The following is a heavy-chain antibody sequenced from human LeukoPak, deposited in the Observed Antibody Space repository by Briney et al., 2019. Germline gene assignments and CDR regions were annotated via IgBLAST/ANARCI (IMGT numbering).Heavy chain of an antibody. CDR1: GYTFTGYY. Sequence: ASVKVSCKASGYTFTGYYMHWVRQAPGQGLEWMGWMNPSSGERKYVQSFQGRVTLTRDTYITTAYMEVSSLTSDDTAVYYCAISYGRGAGTDFDYWGQGTLVSVAS. CDR2: MNPSSGER. CDR3: AISYGRGAGTDFDY. D-gene: IGHD1-1*01. J-gene: IGHJ4*02. V-gene: IGHV1-2*02.